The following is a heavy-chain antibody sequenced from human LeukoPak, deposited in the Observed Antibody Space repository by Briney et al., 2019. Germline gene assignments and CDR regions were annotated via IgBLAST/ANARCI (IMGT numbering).Heavy chain of an antibody. D-gene: IGHD1-26*01. CDR2: NSGSGGST. V-gene: IGHV3-23*01. J-gene: IGHJ4*02. CDR3: AKGRASGSYYLVFDY. CDR1: GFTFSSYA. Sequence: GGSLRLSCAASGFTFSSYAMSWVRQAPGKGLEWVSANSGSGGSTYYADSVKGRFTISRDNSKNTLYLQMNSLRAEDTAVYYCAKGRASGSYYLVFDYWGQGTLVTVSS.